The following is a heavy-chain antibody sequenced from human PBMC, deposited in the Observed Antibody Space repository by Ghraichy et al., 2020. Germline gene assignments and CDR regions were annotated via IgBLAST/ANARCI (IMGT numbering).Heavy chain of an antibody. CDR1: GGTFSSYA. CDR3: ARGERFLEWLGQNTNYYYYYMDV. J-gene: IGHJ6*03. CDR2: IIPIFGTA. Sequence: SVKVSCKASGGTFSSYAISWVRQAPGQGLEWMGGIIPIFGTANYAQKFQGRVTITADESTSTAYMELSSLRSEDTAVYYCARGERFLEWLGQNTNYYYYYMDVWGKGTTVTVSS. D-gene: IGHD3-3*01. V-gene: IGHV1-69*13.